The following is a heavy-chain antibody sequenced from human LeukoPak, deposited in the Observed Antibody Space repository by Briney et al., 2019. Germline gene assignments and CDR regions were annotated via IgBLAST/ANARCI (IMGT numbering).Heavy chain of an antibody. CDR2: IWYDGSNK. J-gene: IGHJ4*02. V-gene: IGHV3-33*01. CDR1: GFTFSSYG. CDR3: ASLTYYYDSSSPVY. D-gene: IGHD3-22*01. Sequence: GRSLRLSCAASGFTFSSYGMHWVRQAPGKGLEWVAVIWYDGSNKYYADSVKGRFTISRDNSKNTLYLQMNSLRAEDTAVYYCASLTYYYDSSSPVYWGQGTLVTVSS.